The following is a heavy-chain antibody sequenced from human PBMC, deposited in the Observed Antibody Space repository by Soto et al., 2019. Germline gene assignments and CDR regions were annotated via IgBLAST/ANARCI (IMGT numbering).Heavy chain of an antibody. CDR3: ARGYYDSSGSLQID. J-gene: IGHJ4*02. Sequence: QVQVQQWGAGLLKPSETLSLTCAVYGGSFSGYYWSWIRQPPGKGLEWIGEISHVGSTNYNPSLKSRVTMSVDTSKNQFSLKLTSVTAADTAVYYCARGYYDSSGSLQIDWGQGTLVTVSS. CDR1: GGSFSGYY. D-gene: IGHD3-22*01. V-gene: IGHV4-34*01. CDR2: ISHVGST.